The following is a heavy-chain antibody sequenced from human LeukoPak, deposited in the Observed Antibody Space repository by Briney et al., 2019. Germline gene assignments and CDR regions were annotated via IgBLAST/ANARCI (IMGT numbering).Heavy chain of an antibody. CDR3: ARGVGATISYYHYYIDV. V-gene: IGHV1-24*01. D-gene: IGHD1-26*01. CDR2: FDPEDGET. J-gene: IGHJ6*03. Sequence: ASVKVSCKVSGYTLTKLSMYWVRQAPGKGLEWMGGFDPEDGETIYAQKFQGRVTMTEDTSTDKVYMELSSLRSEDTAVYYCARGVGATISYYHYYIDVWGKGTTVTVSS. CDR1: GYTLTKLS.